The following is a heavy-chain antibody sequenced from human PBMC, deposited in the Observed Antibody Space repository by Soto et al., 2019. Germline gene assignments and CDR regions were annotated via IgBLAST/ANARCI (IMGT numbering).Heavy chain of an antibody. CDR3: ARGLFGWYFDY. V-gene: IGHV3-48*01. CDR2: ISSSGSAI. J-gene: IGHJ4*02. CDR1: GFTFSSYS. Sequence: GGSLRLSCAASGFTFSSYSMNWVRQAPGKGLEWVSYISSSGSAIHYADSVKGRFTISRDNAKNSLFLQMNSLRAEDTAVYYCARGLFGWYFDYWGQGTLVTVSS. D-gene: IGHD6-19*01.